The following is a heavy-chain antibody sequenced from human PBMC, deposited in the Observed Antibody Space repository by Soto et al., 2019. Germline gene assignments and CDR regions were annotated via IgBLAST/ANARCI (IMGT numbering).Heavy chain of an antibody. V-gene: IGHV3-15*07. J-gene: IGHJ4*02. Sequence: PGGSLRLSCAASGFTFSNAWMNWVRQAPGKGLEWVDRIKSKTDGGTTDYAAPVKGRFTISRDDSKNTLYLQMNSLKTEDTAVYYCTTDLKGVYFSLFDYWGQGTLVTVSS. D-gene: IGHD2-8*01. CDR1: GFTFSNAW. CDR2: IKSKTDGGTT. CDR3: TTDLKGVYFSLFDY.